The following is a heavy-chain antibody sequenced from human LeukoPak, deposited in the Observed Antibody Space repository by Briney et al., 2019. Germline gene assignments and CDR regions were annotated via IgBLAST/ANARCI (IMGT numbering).Heavy chain of an antibody. D-gene: IGHD3-9*01. Sequence: PSEILSLTCTVSNGSINFVSYYWSWIRQPPGKGLEWLGYIHYTGNTIYNPSLKSRVTISMDTAKNQFSLKVSSVTAADTAVYYCARDGAGMTGTGLDYWGQGILATVSS. V-gene: IGHV4-61*01. CDR3: ARDGAGMTGTGLDY. J-gene: IGHJ4*02. CDR2: IHYTGNT. CDR1: NGSINFVSYY.